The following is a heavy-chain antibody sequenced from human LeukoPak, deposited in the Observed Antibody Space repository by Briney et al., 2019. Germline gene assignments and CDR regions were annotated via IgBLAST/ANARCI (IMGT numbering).Heavy chain of an antibody. J-gene: IGHJ4*02. CDR2: FDPEDGET. CDR3: ARDVPTYYYDSSGYSF. V-gene: IGHV1-24*01. D-gene: IGHD3-22*01. CDR1: GYTLSDVS. Sequence: ASVKVSCKVSGYTLSDVSMHWVRQALGKGLEWMGSFDPEDGETIYAQKLQGRVTMTTDTSTSTAYMELRSLRSDDTAVYYCARDVPTYYYDSSGYSFWGQGTLVTVSS.